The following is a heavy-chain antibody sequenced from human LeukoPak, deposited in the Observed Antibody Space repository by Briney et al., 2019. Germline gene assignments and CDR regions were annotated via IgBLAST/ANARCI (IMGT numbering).Heavy chain of an antibody. CDR2: FDPEDGET. D-gene: IGHD5-12*01. J-gene: IGHJ4*02. CDR3: ATSLPPIVATNPTGY. V-gene: IGHV1-24*01. CDR1: GYTLTELS. Sequence: ASVKVSCKISGYTLTELSMHWVRQAPGKGLEWIGGFDPEDGETIYAQKFQGRVTMTEDTSTDTAYMELSSLRSEDTAVYYCATSLPPIVATNPTGYWGQGTLVTVSS.